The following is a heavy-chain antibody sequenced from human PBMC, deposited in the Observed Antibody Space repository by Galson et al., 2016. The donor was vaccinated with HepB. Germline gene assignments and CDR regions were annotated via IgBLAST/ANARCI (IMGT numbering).Heavy chain of an antibody. CDR3: ARGRSPVDYGGVSDGMDL. CDR2: MNPNSGDT. J-gene: IGHJ6*02. Sequence: SVKVSCKASGYSFLSHDIDWIRQTTRQGLEWMGWMNPNSGDTYYAKKFQGRVNMTRNIATTTAYMELTSLRSDDTAVYYCARGRSPVDYGGVSDGMDLWGQGTTVIVSS. D-gene: IGHD4-23*01. CDR1: GYSFLSHD. V-gene: IGHV1-8*01.